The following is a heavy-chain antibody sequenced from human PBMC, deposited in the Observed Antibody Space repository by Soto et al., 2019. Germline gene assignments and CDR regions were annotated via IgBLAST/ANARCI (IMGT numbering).Heavy chain of an antibody. CDR1: GGSISSYY. V-gene: IGHV4-59*01. CDR3: ARVYSSGWHNWFDP. Sequence: PSETLSLTCTVSGGSISSYYWSWIRQPPGKGLEWIGYIYYSGSTNYNPSLKSRVTISVDTSKNQFSLKLSSVTAADTAVYYCARVYSSGWHNWFDPWGQGTLVTVSS. J-gene: IGHJ5*02. D-gene: IGHD6-19*01. CDR2: IYYSGST.